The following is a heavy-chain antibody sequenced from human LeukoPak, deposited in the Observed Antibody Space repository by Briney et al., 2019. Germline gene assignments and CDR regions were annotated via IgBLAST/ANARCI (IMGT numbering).Heavy chain of an antibody. Sequence: PSETLSLTCAVYGGSFSGYYWGWIRQPPGKGLEWIGEINHSGSTNYNPSLKSRVTISVDTSKNQFSLKLSSVTAADTAVYYCARYRGGVLRFLEWSQYFDYWGQGTLVTVSS. CDR2: INHSGST. J-gene: IGHJ4*02. CDR3: ARYRGGVLRFLEWSQYFDY. V-gene: IGHV4-34*01. CDR1: GGSFSGYY. D-gene: IGHD3-3*01.